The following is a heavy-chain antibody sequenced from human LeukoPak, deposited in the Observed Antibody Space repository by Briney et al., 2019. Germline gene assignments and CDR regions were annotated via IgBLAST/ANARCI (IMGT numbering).Heavy chain of an antibody. Sequence: ASVKVSCKASGYTFTSYYMHWVRQAPGQGLEWMGIINPSGGSTSYAQKFQGRVTMTRDMSTSTVYMELSSLRSEDTAVYYCARDARIVGANEDAFDIWGQGTMVTVSS. CDR1: GYTFTSYY. CDR3: ARDARIVGANEDAFDI. V-gene: IGHV1-46*01. D-gene: IGHD1-26*01. CDR2: INPSGGST. J-gene: IGHJ3*02.